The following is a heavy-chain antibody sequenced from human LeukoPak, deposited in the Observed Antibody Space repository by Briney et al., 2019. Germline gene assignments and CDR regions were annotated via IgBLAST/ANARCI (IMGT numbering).Heavy chain of an antibody. D-gene: IGHD2-15*01. J-gene: IGHJ4*02. CDR2: IKQDGSEK. CDR3: ADAGYCSGGTCRPPHFDY. V-gene: IGHV3-7*03. CDR1: GFTFSSYW. Sequence: GGSLRLSCAASGFTFSSYWMSWVRQAPGKGLEWVANIKQDGSEKSYVDSVKGRFTISRDNSKDTLFLQMNSLRAEDTAVYYCADAGYCSGGTCRPPHFDYWGQGTLVTVSS.